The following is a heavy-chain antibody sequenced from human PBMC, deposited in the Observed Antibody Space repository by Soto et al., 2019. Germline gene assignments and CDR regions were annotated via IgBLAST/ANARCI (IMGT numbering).Heavy chain of an antibody. CDR2: ITPDSGDT. J-gene: IGHJ4*02. V-gene: IGHV1-2*02. Sequence: QVQLVQSGAEVKKSGASVKVSCKASGYTFTDYHMHWVRQAPGQGLEWMGWITPDSGDTKYAQKFQGRVTMTRDTSISTVYMELTRLTSDDTAVYFCARDRVGFAVVTPAHWGQGTLVSVSS. CDR3: ARDRVGFAVVTPAH. CDR1: GYTFTDYH. D-gene: IGHD3-3*01.